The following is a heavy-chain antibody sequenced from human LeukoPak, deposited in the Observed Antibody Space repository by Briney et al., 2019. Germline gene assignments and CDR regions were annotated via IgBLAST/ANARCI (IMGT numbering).Heavy chain of an antibody. CDR2: ISYDGSNK. CDR1: GFTFSSYA. D-gene: IGHD5-24*01. CDR3: AREKRWLQLLLDY. V-gene: IGHV3-30*01. Sequence: GGSLRLSCAASGFTFSSYAMHWARQAPGKGLEWVAVISYDGSNKYYADSVKGRFTISRDNSKNTLYLQMNSLRAEDTAVYYCAREKRWLQLLLDYWGQGTLVTVSS. J-gene: IGHJ4*02.